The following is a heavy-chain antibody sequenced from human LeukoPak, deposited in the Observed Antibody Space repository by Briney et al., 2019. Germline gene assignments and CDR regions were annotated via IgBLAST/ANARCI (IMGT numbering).Heavy chain of an antibody. V-gene: IGHV4-31*03. CDR3: ARRNSGMTPPMVAFDI. Sequence: SETLSLTCTVSGGSISSGGYYWSWIRQHPGKGLEWIGYIYYSGSTYYNPSLKSRVTISVDTSKNQFSLKLSSVTAADTAVYYCARRNSGMTPPMVAFDIWGQGTMVTVSS. D-gene: IGHD1-26*01. J-gene: IGHJ3*02. CDR1: GGSISSGGYY. CDR2: IYYSGST.